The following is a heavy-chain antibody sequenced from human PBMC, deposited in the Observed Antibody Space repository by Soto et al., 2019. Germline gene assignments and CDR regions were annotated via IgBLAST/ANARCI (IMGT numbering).Heavy chain of an antibody. CDR1: GFTFSSYW. CDR2: IKQDGSEK. D-gene: IGHD3-22*01. V-gene: IGHV3-7*01. CDR3: ARSGYYYAFDI. Sequence: EVQLVESGGGLVQPGGSLRLSCAASGFTFSSYWMSWVRQAPGKGLEWVANIKQDGSEKYYVDSVKGRFTISRDNAKNSLYLQMNSLRAEDTAVYHCARSGYYYAFDIWGQGTMVTVSS. J-gene: IGHJ3*02.